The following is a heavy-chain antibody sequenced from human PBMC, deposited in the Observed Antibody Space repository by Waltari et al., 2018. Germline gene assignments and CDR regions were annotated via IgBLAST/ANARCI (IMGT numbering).Heavy chain of an antibody. Sequence: EVQLLESGGGLVQPGGSLRLSCAASGFTFSNYAMSWVRQAPGKGVEWVSGISGMGDNKFYVDSVKGRFTISRDNSKNTLYLQMNSLRAEDTAVYYCAKHLTLVRGIGPYFDYWGQGTLVTVSS. D-gene: IGHD3-10*01. J-gene: IGHJ4*02. CDR1: GFTFSNYA. CDR2: ISGMGDNK. V-gene: IGHV3-23*01. CDR3: AKHLTLVRGIGPYFDY.